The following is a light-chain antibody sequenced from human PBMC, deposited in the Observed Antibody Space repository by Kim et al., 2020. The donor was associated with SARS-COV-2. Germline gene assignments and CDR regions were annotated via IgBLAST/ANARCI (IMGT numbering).Light chain of an antibody. Sequence: QSALTQPASVSGSPGQSITISCTVTSTDLATYNLVSWYQQHPGKAPKLLIFEVTKRPSGVSTRFSASMSGNPASLTISGLQAEDEADYYCSSYAGPRTYVFATGTKVTVL. CDR1: STDLATYNL. J-gene: IGLJ1*01. V-gene: IGLV2-23*02. CDR2: EVT. CDR3: SSYAGPRTYV.